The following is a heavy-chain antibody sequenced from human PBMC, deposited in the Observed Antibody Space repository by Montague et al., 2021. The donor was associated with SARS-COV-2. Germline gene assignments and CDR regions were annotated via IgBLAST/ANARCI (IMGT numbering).Heavy chain of an antibody. Sequence: SETLSLTCSVSGGSIGSYYWSWLRQPPGKGLEWIGHIHYSGSNTYNPPFKSRVTISIDTPKNQFSLKLSSVTAADTAVYYCARRLDPSGNYCLDYWGQGTLVTVSS. CDR3: ARRLDPSGNYCLDY. D-gene: IGHD3-10*01. J-gene: IGHJ4*02. CDR2: IHYSGSN. V-gene: IGHV4-59*01. CDR1: GGSIGSYY.